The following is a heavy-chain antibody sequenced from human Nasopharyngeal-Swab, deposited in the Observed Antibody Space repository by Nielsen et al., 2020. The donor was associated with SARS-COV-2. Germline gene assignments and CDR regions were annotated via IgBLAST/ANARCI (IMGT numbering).Heavy chain of an antibody. Sequence: SETLSLTCTVSGGSISSTSDYWGWIRQPPGKGLEWIGSIYYSGSTYQNPSLKSRVTISVDTSKNQFSLKLNSVTAADTAVYYCARSAPSRTYYYHYMDVWGKGTTVTVSS. V-gene: IGHV4-39*07. D-gene: IGHD1-7*01. J-gene: IGHJ6*03. CDR1: GGSISSTSDY. CDR2: IYYSGST. CDR3: ARSAPSRTYYYHYMDV.